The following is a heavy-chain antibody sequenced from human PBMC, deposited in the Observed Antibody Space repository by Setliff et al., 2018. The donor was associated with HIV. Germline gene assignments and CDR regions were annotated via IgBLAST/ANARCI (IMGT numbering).Heavy chain of an antibody. Sequence: TSETLSLTCTVSGGSISSHYWSWIRQPPGKGLEWIGSIYHSGNTYYMPSLRSRVTISVDMSKNQFSLNLNSVTAADTAVYYCARGQGCGGGCHYAFEMWGQGTMVTVSS. V-gene: IGHV4-4*08. J-gene: IGHJ3*02. CDR3: ARGQGCGGGCHYAFEM. CDR2: IYHSGNT. D-gene: IGHD2-21*02. CDR1: GGSISSHY.